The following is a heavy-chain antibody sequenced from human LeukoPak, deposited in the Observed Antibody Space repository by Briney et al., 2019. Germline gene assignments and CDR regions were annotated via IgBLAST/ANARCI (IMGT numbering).Heavy chain of an antibody. D-gene: IGHD3-10*01. CDR2: IYYSGST. J-gene: IGHJ4*02. Sequence: SETLSLTCTVSGGSISSYYWSWIRQPPGKGLEWIGYIYYSGSTNYNPSLKSRVTISVDTSKNQFSLKLSSVTAADTAVYYCAIGVFSPFDYWGQGTLVTVSS. V-gene: IGHV4-59*01. CDR1: GGSISSYY. CDR3: AIGVFSPFDY.